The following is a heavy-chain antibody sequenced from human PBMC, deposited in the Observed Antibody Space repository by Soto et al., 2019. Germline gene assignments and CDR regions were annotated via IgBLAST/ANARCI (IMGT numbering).Heavy chain of an antibody. D-gene: IGHD1-1*01. CDR2: ISGSGGST. CDR1: GFTFSSYA. CDR3: AKLGSAGTLFAWFDP. Sequence: LRLSCAASGFTFSSYAMSWVRQAPGKGLEWVSAISGSGGSTYYADSVKGRFTISRDNSKNTLYLQMNSLRAEDTAVYYCAKLGSAGTLFAWFDPWGQGTLVTVSS. V-gene: IGHV3-23*01. J-gene: IGHJ5*02.